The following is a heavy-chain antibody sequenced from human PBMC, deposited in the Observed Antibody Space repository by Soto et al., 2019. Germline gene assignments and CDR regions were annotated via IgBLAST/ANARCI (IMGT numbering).Heavy chain of an antibody. CDR1: GFTFSSYG. CDR2: IWYDGSNK. CDR3: ARGEGAVAGTWYFDY. D-gene: IGHD6-19*01. Sequence: QVQLVESGGGVVQPGRSLRLSCAASGFTFSSYGMHWVRQAPGKGLEWVAVIWYDGSNKYYADSVKGRFTISRDNSKNTLYLQMNSLRAEDTAVYYCARGEGAVAGTWYFDYGGQGTLVTVSS. V-gene: IGHV3-33*01. J-gene: IGHJ4*02.